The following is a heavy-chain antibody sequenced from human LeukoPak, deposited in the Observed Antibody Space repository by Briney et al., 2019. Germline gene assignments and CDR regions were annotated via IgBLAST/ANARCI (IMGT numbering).Heavy chain of an antibody. CDR2: INTDGSTA. CDR1: GFTFSNDW. Sequence: TGGSLRLSCAASGFTFSNDWMHWVRQAPGKGLVWVSRINTDGSTATYADSVKGRFTISRDNAKNTLYLQMNSLRVEDTAVYYCARGRGGSYHYWSQGTLVTVPS. D-gene: IGHD1-26*01. J-gene: IGHJ4*02. CDR3: ARGRGGSYHY. V-gene: IGHV3-74*01.